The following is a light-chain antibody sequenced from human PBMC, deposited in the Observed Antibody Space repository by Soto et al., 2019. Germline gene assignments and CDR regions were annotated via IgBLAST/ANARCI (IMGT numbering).Light chain of an antibody. V-gene: IGKV1-39*01. Sequence: DIQMTQSPSSLSASVGDRVTITCRASQGIANYLNWYQQKPGKAPKLLISGASSLQSGVPSKLSGSGSGADFSLTISSLQTEDFATYYCQQSFNKPRTFGQGTKVVFK. J-gene: IGKJ1*01. CDR1: QGIANY. CDR3: QQSFNKPRT. CDR2: GAS.